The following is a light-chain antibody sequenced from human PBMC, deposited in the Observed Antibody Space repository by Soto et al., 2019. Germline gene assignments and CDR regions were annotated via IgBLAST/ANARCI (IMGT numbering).Light chain of an antibody. Sequence: IQLTQSPSSLSASVGDIVTITFRASQGISSYLGWYQQKPGKAPNLLIYDASTLHSGVPSRFSGGGSGTDFTLTISSLQPEDFATYYCQQYENYWTFGQGTKVDIK. CDR3: QQYENYWT. J-gene: IGKJ1*01. V-gene: IGKV1-9*01. CDR2: DAS. CDR1: QGISSY.